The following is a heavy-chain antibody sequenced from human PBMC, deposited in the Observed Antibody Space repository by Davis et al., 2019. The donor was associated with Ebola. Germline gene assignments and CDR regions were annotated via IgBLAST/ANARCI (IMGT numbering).Heavy chain of an antibody. V-gene: IGHV1-18*01. Sequence: ASVKVSCKASGYTFISYGISWVRQAPGQGLEWMGWISAYNGNTNYAQKLQGRVTMTTDTSTSTAYMELRSLRSDDTAVYYCARDITMVQGGWLDPWGQGTLVTVSS. CDR1: GYTFISYG. J-gene: IGHJ5*02. CDR3: ARDITMVQGGWLDP. CDR2: ISAYNGNT. D-gene: IGHD3-10*01.